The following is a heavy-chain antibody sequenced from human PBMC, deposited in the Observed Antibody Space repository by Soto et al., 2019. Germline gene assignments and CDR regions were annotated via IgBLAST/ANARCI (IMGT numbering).Heavy chain of an antibody. Sequence: GGSLRLSCAASGFTFSSYPMTWVRQAPGKGLEWVSTITYNGGTAYYADSVKGRFTISRDNSKNTLYLQMCSLRAEDTAVYYCARGMTTHDYWGQGTQVTVSS. CDR3: ARGMTTHDY. J-gene: IGHJ4*02. CDR1: GFTFSSYP. CDR2: ITYNGGTA. V-gene: IGHV3-23*01. D-gene: IGHD4-17*01.